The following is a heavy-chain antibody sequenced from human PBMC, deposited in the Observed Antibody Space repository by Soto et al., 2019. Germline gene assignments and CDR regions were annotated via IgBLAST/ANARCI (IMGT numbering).Heavy chain of an antibody. CDR2: INAGNGNT. CDR3: ARGGRESNWNDGNFEY. V-gene: IGHV1-3*01. Sequence: ASVKVSCKASGYTFTSYAMHWVRQAPGQRLEWMGWINAGNGNTKYSQKFQGRVTITRDTSASTAYMELSSLRSEDTAVYYCARGGRESNWNDGNFEYWGQGTQVTVSS. J-gene: IGHJ4*02. D-gene: IGHD1-20*01. CDR1: GYTFTSYA.